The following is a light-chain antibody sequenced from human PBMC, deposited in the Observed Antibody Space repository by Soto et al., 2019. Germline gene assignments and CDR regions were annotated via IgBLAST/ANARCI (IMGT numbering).Light chain of an antibody. J-gene: IGKJ5*01. Sequence: EIVLTQSPATLSLSPGESGTLSCRASRSVSNYLAWYQQKPGQAPRLLIYDAYSRPTDIPARFSGSGSGTDFTLTISSLEPEDFALYYCQQRSNWPITFGQGTRLEIK. CDR1: RSVSNY. CDR3: QQRSNWPIT. V-gene: IGKV3-11*01. CDR2: DAY.